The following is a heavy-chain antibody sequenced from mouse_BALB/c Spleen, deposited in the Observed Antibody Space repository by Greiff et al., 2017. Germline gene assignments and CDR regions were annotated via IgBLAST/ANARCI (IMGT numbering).Heavy chain of an antibody. V-gene: IGHV5-6-5*01. CDR2: ISSGGST. Sequence: EVQVVESGGGLVKPGGSLKLSCAASGFTFSSYAMSWVRQTPEKRLEWVASISSGGSTYYPDSVKGRFTISRDNARNILYLQMSSLRSEDTAMYYCARDDGYYAWFAYWGQGTLVTVSA. D-gene: IGHD2-3*01. CDR1: GFTFSSYA. CDR3: ARDDGYYAWFAY. J-gene: IGHJ3*01.